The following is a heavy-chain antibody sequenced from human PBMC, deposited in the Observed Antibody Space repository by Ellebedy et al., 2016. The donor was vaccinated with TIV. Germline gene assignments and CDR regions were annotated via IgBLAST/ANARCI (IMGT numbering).Heavy chain of an antibody. CDR3: TRVAALAFDP. Sequence: SETLSLTXTVSGGSIGSGGYYWTWIRQHPGKGLEWIGYITYTGYTFNNPSLQSRLSMSVDTSKNQFSLKLSSVTAADTAIYYCTRVAALAFDPWGPGTRVIVSS. V-gene: IGHV4-31*03. CDR1: GGSIGSGGYY. J-gene: IGHJ5*02. CDR2: ITYTGYT. D-gene: IGHD3-3*02.